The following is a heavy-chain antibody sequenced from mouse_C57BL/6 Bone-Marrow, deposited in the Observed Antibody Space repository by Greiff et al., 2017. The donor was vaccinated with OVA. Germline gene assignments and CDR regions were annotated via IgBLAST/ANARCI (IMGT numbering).Heavy chain of an antibody. J-gene: IGHJ2*01. D-gene: IGHD1-1*01. CDR1: GFTFSSYA. CDR2: ISDGGSYT. V-gene: IGHV5-4*01. CDR3: ARDLGYYGSSYFYFDY. Sequence: VKLVESGGGLVKPGGSLKLSCAASGFTFSSYAMSWVRQTPEKRLEWVATISDGGSYTYYPDNVKGRFTISRDNAKNNLYLQMSHLKSEDTAMYYCARDLGYYGSSYFYFDYWGQGTTLTVSS.